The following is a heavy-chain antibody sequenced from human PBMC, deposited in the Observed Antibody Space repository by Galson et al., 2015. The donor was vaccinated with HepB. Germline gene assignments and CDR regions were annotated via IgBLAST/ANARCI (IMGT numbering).Heavy chain of an antibody. D-gene: IGHD3-3*01. V-gene: IGHV3-7*01. CDR2: IKQDGSEK. CDR1: GFTFSSYW. CDR3: ARDSDPAHKSITIFGVVPSAFDI. J-gene: IGHJ3*02. Sequence: SLRLSCAASGFTFSSYWMSWVRQAPGKGLEWVANIKQDGSEKYYVDSVKGRFTISRDNAKNSLYLQMNSLRAEDTAVYYCARDSDPAHKSITIFGVVPSAFDIWGQGTMVTVSS.